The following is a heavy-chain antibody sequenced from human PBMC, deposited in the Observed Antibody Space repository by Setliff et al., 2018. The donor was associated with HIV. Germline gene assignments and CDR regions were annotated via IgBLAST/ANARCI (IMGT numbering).Heavy chain of an antibody. J-gene: IGHJ6*03. V-gene: IGHV3-23*01. CDR1: GFPFSAYA. D-gene: IGHD4-17*01. CDR2: IGAVGSPT. CDR3: ARDEPTVGYMDV. Sequence: PGESLKISCEASGFPFSAYAFSWVRQAPGKGLEWVSTIGAVGSPTFYAESVKGRFTISKDNSKNTLYLQMNSLRAEDTAVYYCARDEPTVGYMDVWGKGTTVTVSS.